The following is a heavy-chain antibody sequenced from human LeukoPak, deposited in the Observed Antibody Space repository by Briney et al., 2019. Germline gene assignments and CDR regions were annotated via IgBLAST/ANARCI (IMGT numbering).Heavy chain of an antibody. V-gene: IGHV3-23*01. D-gene: IGHD6-19*01. CDR2: ISGSGGST. CDR3: AREVDSSGWSLDY. Sequence: PGGSLRLSCAASGCTFSNYTMSCVRQAPGKGLEWVSAISGSGGSTYYADSGKGRFTISRDNSKNTLYLQRNSLRAEDTAVYYCAREVDSSGWSLDYWGQGTLVTVSS. CDR1: GCTFSNYT. J-gene: IGHJ4*02.